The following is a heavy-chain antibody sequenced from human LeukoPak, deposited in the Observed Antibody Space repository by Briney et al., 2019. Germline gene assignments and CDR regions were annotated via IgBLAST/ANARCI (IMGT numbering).Heavy chain of an antibody. CDR3: ARGRGGSSRYQYYYMDV. V-gene: IGHV7-4-1*02. Sequence: ASVKVSCKASGYRFTIYAMNWVRQAPGQGLEWMGWINTKTGNSTYAQGFTGRFVFSLDTSVSTAYLQISSLKAEDTAVYYCARGRGGSSRYQYYYMDVWGTGTTVTVSS. CDR1: GYRFTIYA. J-gene: IGHJ6*03. CDR2: INTKTGNS. D-gene: IGHD3-10*01.